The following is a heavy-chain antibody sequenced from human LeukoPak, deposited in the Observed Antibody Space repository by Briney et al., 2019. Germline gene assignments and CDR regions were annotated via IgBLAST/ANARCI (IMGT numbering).Heavy chain of an antibody. CDR2: INHSGST. V-gene: IGHV4-34*01. D-gene: IGHD2-15*01. CDR3: ARGQVVAASYNWFDP. Sequence: ETLSLTCAVYGGSFSGYYWSWICQPPGKGLEWIGEINHSGSTNYNPSLKSRVTISVDTSKNQFSLKLSSVTAADTVVYYCARGQVVAASYNWFDPWGQGTLVTVSS. CDR1: GGSFSGYY. J-gene: IGHJ5*02.